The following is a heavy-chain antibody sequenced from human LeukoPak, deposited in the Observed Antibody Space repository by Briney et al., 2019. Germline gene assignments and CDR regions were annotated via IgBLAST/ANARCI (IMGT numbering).Heavy chain of an antibody. Sequence: PSETLSLTCTVSGGSIISTIYYWGWIRQSPGKGLDWIGSISYSGSSFCKPSLKSRVTMSIDTSKNQFSLKLTSVTAADTAVYYCAREGMVRGVRALDYYYYYMDVWGKGTTVSISS. V-gene: IGHV4-39*07. D-gene: IGHD3-10*01. CDR3: AREGMVRGVRALDYYYYYMDV. J-gene: IGHJ6*03. CDR1: GGSIISTIYY. CDR2: ISYSGSS.